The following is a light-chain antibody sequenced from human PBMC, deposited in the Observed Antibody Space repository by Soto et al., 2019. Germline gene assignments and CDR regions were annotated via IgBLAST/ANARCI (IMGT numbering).Light chain of an antibody. V-gene: IGLV2-14*03. J-gene: IGLJ1*01. CDR3: NSYTSRSTYV. CDR1: SSDVGGYNY. CDR2: GVS. Sequence: QSALTQPASVSGSPGQSITISCTGTSSDVGGYNYVSWYQQHPGKAPKLIIFGVSNRPSGVSSRFSGSKSGNTASLTISGLQPEDEADYYCNSYTSRSTYVFGTGTKLTVL.